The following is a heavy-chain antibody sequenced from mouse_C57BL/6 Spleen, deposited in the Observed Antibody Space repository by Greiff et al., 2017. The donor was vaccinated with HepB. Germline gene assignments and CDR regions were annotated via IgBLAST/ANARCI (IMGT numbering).Heavy chain of an antibody. Sequence: VKLQESGAELARPGASVKLSCKASGYTFTSYGISWVKQRTGQGLEWIGEIYPRSGNTYYNEKFKGKATLTADKSSSTAYMELRSLTSEDSAVYFCARANWADWYFDVWGTGTTVTVSS. CDR2: IYPRSGNT. J-gene: IGHJ1*03. V-gene: IGHV1-81*01. CDR1: GYTFTSYG. CDR3: ARANWADWYFDV. D-gene: IGHD4-1*01.